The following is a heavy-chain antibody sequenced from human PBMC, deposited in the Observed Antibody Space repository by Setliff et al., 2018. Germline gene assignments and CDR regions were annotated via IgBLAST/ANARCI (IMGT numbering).Heavy chain of an antibody. V-gene: IGHV1-69*05. CDR1: GATFSSYG. CDR3: ARDTRGYSYGYWYDYMDV. J-gene: IGHJ6*03. Sequence: SVKVSCKASGATFSSYGISWVRQAPGQGLEWMGGTIPMFGTTEYAQKFQGRLTIITDESTNTAFMQLSSLRSDDTAAYYCARDTRGYSYGYWYDYMDVWGKGTTVTVSS. CDR2: TIPMFGTT. D-gene: IGHD5-18*01.